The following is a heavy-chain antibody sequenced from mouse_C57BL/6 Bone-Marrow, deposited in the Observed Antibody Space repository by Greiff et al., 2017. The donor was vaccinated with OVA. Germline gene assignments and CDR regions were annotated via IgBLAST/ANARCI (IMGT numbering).Heavy chain of an antibody. J-gene: IGHJ2*01. CDR3: ARDYYDYSFDY. D-gene: IGHD2-4*01. CDR1: GYTFTSYW. V-gene: IGHV1-50*01. CDR2: IDPSDSYT. Sequence: VQLQQPGAELVKPGASVKLSCKASGYTFTSYWMQWVKQRPGQGLEWIGEIDPSDSYTNYNQKFKGKATLTVDTSSSTAYMQLSSLTSADSAVYYCARDYYDYSFDYWGQGTTLTVSS.